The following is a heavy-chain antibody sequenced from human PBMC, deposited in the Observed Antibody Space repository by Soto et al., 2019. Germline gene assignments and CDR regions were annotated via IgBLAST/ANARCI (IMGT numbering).Heavy chain of an antibody. V-gene: IGHV3-23*01. CDR1: GFTFSSYA. D-gene: IGHD3-9*01. CDR3: AKDPGSLVTDPYYFDY. Sequence: EVQLLESGGGLVQPGGSLRLSCAASGFTFSSYAMRWVRQAPGKGLEWVSAISGSGGSTYYADSVKGRFTISRDNSKNTLYLQMNSLRAKDTAVYYCAKDPGSLVTDPYYFDYWGQGTLVTVSS. CDR2: ISGSGGST. J-gene: IGHJ4*02.